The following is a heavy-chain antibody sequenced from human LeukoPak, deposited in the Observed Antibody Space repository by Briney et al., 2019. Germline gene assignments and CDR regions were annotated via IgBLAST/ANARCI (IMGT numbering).Heavy chain of an antibody. CDR1: GFSFGSYA. CDR2: ITSSSSYI. J-gene: IGHJ4*02. D-gene: IGHD4-17*01. V-gene: IGHV3-21*04. CDR3: AKGRGLSYDYGVDY. Sequence: PGRSLRLSCAASGFSFGSYAMHWVRQAPGKGPEWVSSITSSSSYIYYADSVKGRFTISRDNAKNSLYLQMNSLRAEDMALYYCAKGRGLSYDYGVDYWGQGTLVTVSS.